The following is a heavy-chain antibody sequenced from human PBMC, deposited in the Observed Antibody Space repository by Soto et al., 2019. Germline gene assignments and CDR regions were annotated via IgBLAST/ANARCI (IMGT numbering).Heavy chain of an antibody. Sequence: GASVKVSCKASGYTFTGYYMHCVRQAPGQGLEWMGWINPNSGGTNYAQKFQGWVTMTRDTSISTAYMELSRLRSDDTAVYYCARGGIAAAGDGKFMDVWGQGTTVTVSS. CDR1: GYTFTGYY. J-gene: IGHJ6*02. CDR3: ARGGIAAAGDGKFMDV. CDR2: INPNSGGT. V-gene: IGHV1-2*04. D-gene: IGHD6-13*01.